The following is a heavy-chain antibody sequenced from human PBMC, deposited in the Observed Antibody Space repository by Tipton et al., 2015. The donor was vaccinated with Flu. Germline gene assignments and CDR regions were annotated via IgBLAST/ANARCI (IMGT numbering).Heavy chain of an antibody. Sequence: TLSLTCAVSGYSISGSCYWAWIRQPPGKGLEWIGSIYYTGKTSYNLSLKSRVTISVDTSTNQFSLRVSSVTAADTAVYYCARVAPTEVFDYWDQGTPVTVSS. CDR1: GYSISGSCY. CDR3: ARVAPTEVFDY. J-gene: IGHJ4*02. V-gene: IGHV4-38-2*01. CDR2: IYYTGKT. D-gene: IGHD1-1*01.